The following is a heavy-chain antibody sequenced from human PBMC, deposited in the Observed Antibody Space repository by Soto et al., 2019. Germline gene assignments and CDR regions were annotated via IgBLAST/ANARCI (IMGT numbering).Heavy chain of an antibody. J-gene: IGHJ4*02. V-gene: IGHV3-30-3*01. CDR1: GFTFSSYA. D-gene: IGHD3-3*01. CDR3: AGTYYDFWSGYYGPFDY. Sequence: HPGGSLRLSCAASGFTFSSYAMHWVRQAPGKGLEWVAVISYDGSNKYYADSVKGRFTISRDNSKNTLYLQMNSLRAEDTAVYYCAGTYYDFWSGYYGPFDYWGQGTLVTVSS. CDR2: ISYDGSNK.